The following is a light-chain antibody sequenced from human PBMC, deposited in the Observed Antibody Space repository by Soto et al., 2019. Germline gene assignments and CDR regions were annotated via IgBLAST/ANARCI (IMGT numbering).Light chain of an antibody. CDR2: GAS. CDR3: QQYSSWVT. J-gene: IGKJ4*01. CDR1: QTITSN. V-gene: IGKV3-15*01. Sequence: EIVMTQSPVTLSLSPGDTATLSCRASQTITSNLAWYQQKPGQPPRLLIYGASTRATGIPARFSGSGSGTEFTLTITHLQSEDFAVYYCQQYSSWVTFGGGTQLEI.